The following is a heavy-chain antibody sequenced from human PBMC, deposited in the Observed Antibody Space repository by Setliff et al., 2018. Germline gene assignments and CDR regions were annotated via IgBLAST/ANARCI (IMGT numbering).Heavy chain of an antibody. D-gene: IGHD1-26*01. CDR2: INPSGGST. Sequence: GASVKVSCKASGYTFTSYYMHWVRQAPGQGLEWMGIINPSGGSTAYAQKFQGRVTMTRDTYTSTFYMEFGSRRSEDTAVYYCARAYRFTGSFYDYWGQGTLVTVSS. CDR1: GYTFTSYY. CDR3: ARAYRFTGSFYDY. V-gene: IGHV1-46*01. J-gene: IGHJ4*02.